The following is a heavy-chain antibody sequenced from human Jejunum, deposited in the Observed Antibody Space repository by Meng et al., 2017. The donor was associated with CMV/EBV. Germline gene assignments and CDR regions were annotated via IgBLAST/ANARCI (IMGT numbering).Heavy chain of an antibody. CDR1: GFTVSSNS. CDR3: ATSTVVNVGGY. J-gene: IGHJ4*02. Sequence: CAASGFTVSSNSMSWVRQAPGKGLEWVSITYSGGYTYYADSVKGRFTISRDNSKNTVYLQMNSLRAEDTAVYFCATSTVVNVGGYWGRGSRVTVSS. V-gene: IGHV3-66*02. CDR2: TYSGGYT. D-gene: IGHD4-23*01.